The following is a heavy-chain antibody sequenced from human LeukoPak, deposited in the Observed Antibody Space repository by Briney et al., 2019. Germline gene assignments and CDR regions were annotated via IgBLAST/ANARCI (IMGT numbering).Heavy chain of an antibody. D-gene: IGHD1-1*01. CDR3: AKDRKVSFRERSDYMDV. CDR1: GFTFSSYG. CDR2: IQYDGSDK. J-gene: IGHJ6*03. V-gene: IGHV3-30*02. Sequence: PGGPLRLSCAAFGFTFSSYGMHWVRQAPGKGLEWVAFIQYDGSDKFFADSEKGRFTISRDSSKNTLYLQMNSLRAEDTAVYYCAKDRKVSFRERSDYMDVWGKGTTVTVSS.